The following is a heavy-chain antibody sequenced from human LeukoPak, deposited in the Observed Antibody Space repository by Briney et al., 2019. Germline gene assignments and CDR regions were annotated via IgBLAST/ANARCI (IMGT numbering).Heavy chain of an antibody. Sequence: PSETLSLTCAVYGGSFSGYYWSWIRQPPGKGLEWIGEINHSGSTNYNPSLKSRVTISVDTSKNQFSLKLSSVTAADTAVYYCARLVYGTYDFWSGYLWFDPWGQGTLVTVTS. J-gene: IGHJ5*02. CDR2: INHSGST. CDR3: ARLVYGTYDFWSGYLWFDP. V-gene: IGHV4-34*01. D-gene: IGHD3-3*01. CDR1: GGSFSGYY.